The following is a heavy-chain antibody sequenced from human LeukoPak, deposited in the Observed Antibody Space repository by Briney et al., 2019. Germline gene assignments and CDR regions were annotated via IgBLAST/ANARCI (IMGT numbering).Heavy chain of an antibody. CDR3: AATASSSSSSWVIDY. CDR2: IYYSGST. D-gene: IGHD6-6*01. V-gene: IGHV4-59*01. CDR1: GGSISSYY. Sequence: SETLSLTCTVSGGSISSYYWSWLRQPPGKGLEWIGYIYYSGSTNYNPSLKRRVTISVDTSKNQFSLKLSSVTAADTAVYYCAATASSSSSSWVIDYWGQGTLVTVSS. J-gene: IGHJ4*02.